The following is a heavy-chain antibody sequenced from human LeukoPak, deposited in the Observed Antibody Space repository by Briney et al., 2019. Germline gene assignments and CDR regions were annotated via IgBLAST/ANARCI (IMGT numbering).Heavy chain of an antibody. CDR3: AKDFRIGYSAHFDY. CDR2: IYENGGTT. CDR1: GFTFRSHA. Sequence: GGSLRLSCIGSGFTFRSHAMSWVRQAPEKGLEFVSGIYENGGTTYYADSVKGRFSISRDNSKNTLYLQMDSLRGEDTAVYYCAKDFRIGYSAHFDYWGQGALVTVSS. D-gene: IGHD2-21*01. J-gene: IGHJ4*02. V-gene: IGHV3-23*01.